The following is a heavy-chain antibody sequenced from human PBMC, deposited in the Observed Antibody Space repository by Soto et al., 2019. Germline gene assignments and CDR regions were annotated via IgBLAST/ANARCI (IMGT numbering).Heavy chain of an antibody. CDR1: GCSISSGGYS. Sequence: SETLSLTCAFSGCSISSGGYSWSWIRQPPGKGLEWIGEINHSGSTNHNPSLKSRVTISVDTSKNQFSLKLSSVTAADTAVYYCARVIMDVWGQGTTVTVSS. V-gene: IGHV4-34*01. CDR2: INHSGST. CDR3: ARVIMDV. J-gene: IGHJ6*02.